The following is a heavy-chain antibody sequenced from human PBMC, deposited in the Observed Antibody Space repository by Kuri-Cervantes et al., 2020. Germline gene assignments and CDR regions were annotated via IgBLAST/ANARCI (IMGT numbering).Heavy chain of an antibody. D-gene: IGHD3-22*01. Sequence: GSLRLSCAVSGYSISSGYYWSWIRQPPGKGLEWIGYIYYSGSTNYNPSLKSRVTISVDTSKNQFSLKLSSVTAADTAVYYCARDSGYYDSRGYGYWGQGTLVTVSS. CDR3: ARDSGYYDSRGYGY. V-gene: IGHV4-61*01. CDR2: IYYSGST. J-gene: IGHJ4*02. CDR1: GYSISSGYY.